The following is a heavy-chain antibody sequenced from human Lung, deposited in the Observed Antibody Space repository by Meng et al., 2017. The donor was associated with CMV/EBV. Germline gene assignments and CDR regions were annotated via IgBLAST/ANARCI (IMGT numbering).Heavy chain of an antibody. J-gene: IGHJ5*02. CDR1: AYTFTGYY. CDR3: ARGSYYYDSSGPFDP. V-gene: IGHV1-2*02. D-gene: IGHD3-22*01. Sequence: ASXXVSXKAFAYTFTGYYLHWVRQAPGQGLEWMGWINANSGGTNYAQKFQGRVTMTRDTAIGTAYMSLSRLRSDDTAVYYRARGSYYYDSSGPFDPWGQGNXVNGAS. CDR2: INANSGGT.